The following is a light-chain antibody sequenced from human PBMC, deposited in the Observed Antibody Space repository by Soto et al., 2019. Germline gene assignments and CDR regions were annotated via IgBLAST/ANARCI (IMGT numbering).Light chain of an antibody. J-gene: IGKJ3*01. CDR2: RAS. Sequence: EIVMTQSPATLSVSPGERATLSCRASQSVSSNLAWYQQKPGQAPRLLIYRASTRATGVPARLSGSGSVAHFTPTIRSVQSEDSAVYYCQQHNNWPPFTFGPGTKVEIK. CDR3: QQHNNWPPFT. V-gene: IGKV3-15*01. CDR1: QSVSSN.